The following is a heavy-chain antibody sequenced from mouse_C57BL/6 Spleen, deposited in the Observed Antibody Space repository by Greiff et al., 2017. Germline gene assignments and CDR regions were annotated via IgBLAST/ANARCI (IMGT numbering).Heavy chain of an antibody. CDR1: GYAFSSSW. D-gene: IGHD4-1*01. Sequence: QVHVKQSGPELVKPGASVKISCKASGYAFSSSWMNWVKQRPGKGLEWIGRICPGAGVTNYNGKFTGKGTLTADSSSSTAYMQLSGLASEDSAVKFCSRERLGYFDGWGKGTTLTVSS. CDR2: ICPGAGVT. J-gene: IGHJ1*03. V-gene: IGHV1-82*01. CDR3: SRERLGYFDG.